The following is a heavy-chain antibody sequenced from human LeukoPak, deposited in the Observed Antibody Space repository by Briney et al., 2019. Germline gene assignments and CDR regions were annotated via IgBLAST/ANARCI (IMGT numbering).Heavy chain of an antibody. D-gene: IGHD6-19*01. Sequence: PSETLSLTCTVSGGSISSSSYYWGWIRQPPGKGLEWIGSIYYSGSTYYNPSLKSRVTISVDTSKNQFSLKLSSVTAADTAVYYCAREVRLLSSGWYFDYWGQGTLVTVSS. CDR3: AREVRLLSSGWYFDY. CDR2: IYYSGST. J-gene: IGHJ4*02. V-gene: IGHV4-39*07. CDR1: GGSISSSSYY.